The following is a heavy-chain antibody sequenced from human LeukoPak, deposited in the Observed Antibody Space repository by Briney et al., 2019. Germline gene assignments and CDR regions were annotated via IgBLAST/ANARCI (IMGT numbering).Heavy chain of an antibody. D-gene: IGHD5-12*01. CDR2: IYYSGST. CDR3: ARGKVAQTYDY. CDR1: GDSISSYY. V-gene: IGHV4-59*01. Sequence: SQTLSLTCHVSGDSISSYYWSWIRQPPGKVREWIGCIYYSGSTDYNPSLKSRVTISVDSSKNQFSLKLSSVTAADTAVYYCARGKVAQTYDYWGQGTLVTVSS. J-gene: IGHJ4*02.